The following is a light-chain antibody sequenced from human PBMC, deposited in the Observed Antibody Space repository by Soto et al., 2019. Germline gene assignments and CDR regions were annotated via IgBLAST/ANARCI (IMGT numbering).Light chain of an antibody. CDR1: QSVSSNF. V-gene: IGKV3D-20*02. Sequence: EIVLTQSPGTLSLSPGERATLSCRASQSVSSNFLAWYQEKPGQAPRLLIFGASIRSAGIPARFSGSGSGTDFTLTISSLEPEDFAVYYCQQGGNWPLTFGQGTRLEIK. CDR2: GAS. CDR3: QQGGNWPLT. J-gene: IGKJ5*01.